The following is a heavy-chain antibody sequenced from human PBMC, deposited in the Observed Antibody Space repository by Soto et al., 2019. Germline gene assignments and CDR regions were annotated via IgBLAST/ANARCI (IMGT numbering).Heavy chain of an antibody. J-gene: IGHJ4*02. CDR2: IYYSGST. CDR3: AGGSGEVDY. CDR1: GGSISSYY. D-gene: IGHD3-10*01. Sequence: SETLSLTCTVSGGSISSYYWSWIRQPPGKGLEWIGYIYYSGSTNYNPSLKSRVTISVDTSKNQFSLKLSSVTAADTAVYYCAGGSGEVDYWGQGTLVTVSS. V-gene: IGHV4-59*01.